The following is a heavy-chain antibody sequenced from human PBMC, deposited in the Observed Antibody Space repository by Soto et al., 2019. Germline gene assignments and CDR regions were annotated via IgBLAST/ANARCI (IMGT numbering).Heavy chain of an antibody. D-gene: IGHD5-12*01. CDR3: ARAGYNIDY. Sequence: SETLSLTWTVSGGSISRYYWSWIRQPPGKGLEWIGYIYYTGSTIYNPSLKSRVTISVDTSKNQFSLKLSSVTAAVAAVYYCARAGYNIDYWGQGTLVTVSS. V-gene: IGHV4-59*01. CDR1: GGSISRYY. J-gene: IGHJ4*02. CDR2: IYYTGST.